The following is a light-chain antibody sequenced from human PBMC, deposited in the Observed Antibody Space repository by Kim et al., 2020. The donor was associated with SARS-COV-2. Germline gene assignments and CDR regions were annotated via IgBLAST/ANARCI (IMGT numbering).Light chain of an antibody. Sequence: QRVTISCSGSSSNIGSNYVSWYQQLPGTAPKLLIYRNNQRPSGVPDRFSGSKSGTSASLAISGLRSEDEADYYCAAWDDSLSAHVVFGGGTQLTVL. CDR3: AAWDDSLSAHVV. J-gene: IGLJ2*01. CDR1: SSNIGSNY. CDR2: RNN. V-gene: IGLV1-47*01.